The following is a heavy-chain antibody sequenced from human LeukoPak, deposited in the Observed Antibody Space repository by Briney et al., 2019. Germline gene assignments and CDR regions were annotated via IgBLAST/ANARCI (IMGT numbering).Heavy chain of an antibody. V-gene: IGHV3-9*01. D-gene: IGHD4-11*01. CDR3: AKAPYSNFYYSGMDV. Sequence: GRSLRLSCAASGFTFYDYAMHGVRQAPGKGLEWVSGISWNSGSIVYADSVKGRFTISRDNAKNSLYLQMNSLRAEDTALYYCAKAPYSNFYYSGMDVWGQGTTVTVSS. CDR2: ISWNSGSI. J-gene: IGHJ6*02. CDR1: GFTFYDYA.